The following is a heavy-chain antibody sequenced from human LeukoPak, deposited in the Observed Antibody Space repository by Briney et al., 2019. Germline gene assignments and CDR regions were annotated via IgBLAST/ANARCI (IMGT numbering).Heavy chain of an antibody. CDR2: IYSGGST. V-gene: IGHV3-53*01. CDR1: GFTVSSNY. CDR3: ARDPRLNIAAAWAFPN. D-gene: IGHD6-13*01. J-gene: IGHJ3*01. Sequence: GGSLRLSCAASGFTVSSNYMSWVRQAPGKGLEWISVIYSGGSTYYADSVKGRFTISRDNSKNTLYLQMNSLRAEDTAVYYCARDPRLNIAAAWAFPNWGQGTMVTVSS.